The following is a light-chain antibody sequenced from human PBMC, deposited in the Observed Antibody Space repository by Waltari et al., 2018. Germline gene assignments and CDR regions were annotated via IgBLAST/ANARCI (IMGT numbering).Light chain of an antibody. V-gene: IGLV3-25*03. Sequence: SYELTQPPSVSVSPGQTARITCPGDALPKQSAFWYQQKPGQAPVWIIDKDTQRPSGIPGQFSGSSSGTTVTMTISGGQEEDEADYYCLSADSSGTSKVFGGGTKLTVL. CDR2: KDT. J-gene: IGLJ3*02. CDR3: LSADSSGTSKV. CDR1: ALPKQS.